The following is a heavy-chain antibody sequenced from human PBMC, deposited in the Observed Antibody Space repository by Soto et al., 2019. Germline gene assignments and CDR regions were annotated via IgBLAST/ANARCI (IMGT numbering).Heavy chain of an antibody. Sequence: GGSLRLSCAASGFTFSDYYMSWIRQAPGKGLEWISYISSSGSTIYYADSVKGRFTISRDNANNSLFLQMNSLRTNDTAVYYCARDQDCSGGSCYGIWFDPWGQGTLVTVSS. J-gene: IGHJ5*02. CDR1: GFTFSDYY. CDR3: ARDQDCSGGSCYGIWFDP. D-gene: IGHD2-15*01. V-gene: IGHV3-11*01. CDR2: ISSSGSTI.